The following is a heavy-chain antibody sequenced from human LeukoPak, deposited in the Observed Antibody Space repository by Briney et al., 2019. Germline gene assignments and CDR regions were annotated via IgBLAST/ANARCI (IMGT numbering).Heavy chain of an antibody. Sequence: SETLSLTCTVSGYSISSGYYWGWIRQPPGKGLEWIGSIYHSGSTYYNPSLKSRVTISVDTSKNQFSLKLSSVTAVDTAVYYCARVANADGFDPWGQGTLVTVSS. CDR1: GYSISSGYY. D-gene: IGHD2-8*01. CDR3: ARVANADGFDP. CDR2: IYHSGST. V-gene: IGHV4-38-2*02. J-gene: IGHJ5*02.